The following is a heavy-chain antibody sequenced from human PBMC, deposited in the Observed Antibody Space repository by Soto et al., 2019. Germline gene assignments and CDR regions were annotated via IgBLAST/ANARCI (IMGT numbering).Heavy chain of an antibody. Sequence: GGSLRLSCAASGFTFSSYAMHWVRQAPGKGLEWVAVISYDGSNKYYADSVKGRFTISRDNSKNTLYLQMNSLRAEDTAVHYCARGEDADYSNYEYYWGQGTLVTVSS. J-gene: IGHJ4*02. D-gene: IGHD4-4*01. CDR2: ISYDGSNK. V-gene: IGHV3-30-3*01. CDR1: GFTFSSYA. CDR3: ARGEDADYSNYEYY.